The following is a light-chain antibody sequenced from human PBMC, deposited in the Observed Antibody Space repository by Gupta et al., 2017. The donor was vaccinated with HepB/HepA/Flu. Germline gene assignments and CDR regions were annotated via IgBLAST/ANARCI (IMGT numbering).Light chain of an antibody. CDR2: EVT. Sequence: QSALTQPPSASGSPGQSVTISCTGTSSDVGDYNYVSWYQHPPGKAPNLIIYEVTKRPSGVPDRFSGSKSGNTASLTVSGLQTEDEADYYCSSYAGSDNLGVFGGGTKLTVL. CDR3: SSYAGSDNLGV. J-gene: IGLJ3*02. V-gene: IGLV2-8*01. CDR1: SSDVGDYNY.